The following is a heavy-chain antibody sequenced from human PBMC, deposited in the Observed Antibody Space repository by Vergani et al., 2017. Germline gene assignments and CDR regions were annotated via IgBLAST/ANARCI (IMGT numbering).Heavy chain of an antibody. J-gene: IGHJ4*02. CDR1: GFTFNKYA. V-gene: IGHV3-23*01. CDR3: AKDGDSRGWPEIDH. Sequence: EVQLLESGGGLVQPGGSLRLSCAASGFTFNKYAMSWVRQAPGKGLEWVSSIAGTTDDTYYADSVKGRFTISRDKSKDTLYLQMDSLRAEDTAVYYCAKDGDSRGWPEIDHWGQGTLVTVSS. D-gene: IGHD6-19*01. CDR2: IAGTTDDT.